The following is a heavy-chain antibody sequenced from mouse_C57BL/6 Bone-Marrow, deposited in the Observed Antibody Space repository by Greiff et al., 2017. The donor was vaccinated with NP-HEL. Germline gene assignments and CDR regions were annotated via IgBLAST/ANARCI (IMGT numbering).Heavy chain of an antibody. D-gene: IGHD1-1*01. CDR2: INPSTGGT. CDR1: GYSFTGYY. J-gene: IGHJ1*03. V-gene: IGHV1-42*01. CDR3: ARFDFIPTVGDV. Sequence: VQLKQSGPELVKPGASVKISCKASGYSFTGYYMNWVKQSPEKSLEWIGEINPSTGGTTYNQKFKAKATLTVDKSSSTAYMQLKSLTSEDSAVYYCARFDFIPTVGDVWGTGTTVTVSS.